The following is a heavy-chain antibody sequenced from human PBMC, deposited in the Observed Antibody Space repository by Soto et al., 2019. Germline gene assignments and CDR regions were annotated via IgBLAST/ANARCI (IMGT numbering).Heavy chain of an antibody. Sequence: QVPLVQSGAEVKKPGASVKVSCKTSGYTFTSYDINWVRQATGQGLEWMGWMNPKSGNTGYAQSFQGRITMTWNTSISSAYMELSSLRSEDTAVYYCARGAGFLEPPWGQGTLVTVSS. V-gene: IGHV1-8*01. CDR2: MNPKSGNT. CDR3: ARGAGFLEPP. D-gene: IGHD3-3*01. J-gene: IGHJ5*02. CDR1: GYTFTSYD.